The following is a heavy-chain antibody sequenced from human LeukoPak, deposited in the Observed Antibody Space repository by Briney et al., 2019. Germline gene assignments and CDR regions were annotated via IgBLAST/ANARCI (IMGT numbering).Heavy chain of an antibody. V-gene: IGHV4-34*01. CDR2: INHSGST. J-gene: IGHJ4*02. CDR1: GGSFSGYY. CDR3: ARRHPKGDSSGKYYFDY. Sequence: PSETLSLTCAVYGGSFSGYYWSWIRQPPGKGLEWIGEINHSGSTNYNPSLKSRVTISVDTSKSQFSLKLSSVTAADTAVYYCARRHPKGDSSGKYYFDYWGQGALVTVSS. D-gene: IGHD6-19*01.